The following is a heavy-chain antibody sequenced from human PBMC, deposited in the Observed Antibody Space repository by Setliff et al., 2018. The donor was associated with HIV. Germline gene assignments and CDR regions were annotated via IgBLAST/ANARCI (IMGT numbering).Heavy chain of an antibody. CDR1: GFTFSSRW. J-gene: IGHJ1*01. CDR2: IKQDGSEN. V-gene: IGHV3-7*01. D-gene: IGHD2-15*01. Sequence: SLRLSCAASGFTFSSRWMTWVRQAPGKGLEWVANIKQDGSENYFVDSVKGRFTISRDNTRSSLFLHMDSLTAEDTAVYYCARGRVVVAAPFQHWGQGTLVTVSS. CDR3: ARGRVVVAAPFQH.